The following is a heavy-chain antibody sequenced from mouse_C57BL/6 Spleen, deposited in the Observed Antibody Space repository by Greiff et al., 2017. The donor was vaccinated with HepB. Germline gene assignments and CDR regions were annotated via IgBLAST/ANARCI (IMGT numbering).Heavy chain of an antibody. CDR2: ISDGGSYT. Sequence: DVMLVESGGGLVKPGGSLKLSCAASGFTFSSYALSWVRQTPEKRLEWVATISDGGSYTSYPDNVKGRFTISRDKAKNNLYLQMSHLKSEDTAMYYCAREGDLYFDYWGQGTTLAVSS. CDR3: AREGDLYFDY. V-gene: IGHV5-4*01. CDR1: GFTFSSYA. J-gene: IGHJ2*01.